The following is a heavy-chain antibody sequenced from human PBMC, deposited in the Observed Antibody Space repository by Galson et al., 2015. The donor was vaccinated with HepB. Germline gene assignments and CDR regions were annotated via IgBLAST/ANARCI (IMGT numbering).Heavy chain of an antibody. CDR2: ITWDGDST. CDR1: GFIFDDYV. CDR3: AKDLEYCAGGTCFSDNYFHHYGMDI. D-gene: IGHD2-21*01. V-gene: IGHV3-43*01. Sequence: SLRLSCAASGFIFDDYVMHWVRQAPGKGLEWVALITWDGDSTYYAVSVKGRFTISRDNSKNSLSLQMNNLRTEDTGLYYCAKDLEYCAGGTCFSDNYFHHYGMDIWGQGTTVIVSS. J-gene: IGHJ6*02.